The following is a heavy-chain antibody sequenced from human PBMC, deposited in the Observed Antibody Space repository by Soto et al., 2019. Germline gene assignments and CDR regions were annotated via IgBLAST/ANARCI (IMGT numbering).Heavy chain of an antibody. CDR2: FSPTDSYT. CDR1: GYSFANYW. Sequence: PGESLKIFCKGSGYSFANYWISWVRQMPGKGLEWMGRFSPTDSYTDYNPSFQGHVTISGDKSISTSYVQWSSLKASDTAMYFCARHPYIGGFDIWGQGTTVTVSS. V-gene: IGHV5-10-1*01. D-gene: IGHD2-15*01. J-gene: IGHJ6*02. CDR3: ARHPYIGGFDI.